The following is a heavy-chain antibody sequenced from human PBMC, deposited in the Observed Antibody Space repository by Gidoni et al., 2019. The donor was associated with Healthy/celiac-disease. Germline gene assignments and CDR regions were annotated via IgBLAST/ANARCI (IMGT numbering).Heavy chain of an antibody. D-gene: IGHD6-13*01. Sequence: EVQLLESGGGLVQPGGSLRLSCAASGFTFSTYAMSWVRQAPGKGLAWVSAISPGGGSTYYADSVKGRFTISRDNSKNTLFLQMNSLRAEDTAVYYCARVVAAAGIWHFDLWGRGTLVTVSS. CDR2: ISPGGGST. J-gene: IGHJ2*01. V-gene: IGHV3-23*01. CDR3: ARVVAAAGIWHFDL. CDR1: GFTFSTYA.